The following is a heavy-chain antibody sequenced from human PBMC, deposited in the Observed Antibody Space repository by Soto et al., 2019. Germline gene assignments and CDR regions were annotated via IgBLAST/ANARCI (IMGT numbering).Heavy chain of an antibody. J-gene: IGHJ5*02. V-gene: IGHV3-21*01. CDR3: ARDVLYCTNGVCPITNWFDP. D-gene: IGHD2-8*01. Sequence: GGSLSLSCAASGFTFSSYSMNWVRQAPGKGLEWVSSISSSSSYIYYADSVKGRFTISRDNAKNSLYLQMNSLRAEDTAVYYCARDVLYCTNGVCPITNWFDPWGQGTLVTVSS. CDR1: GFTFSSYS. CDR2: ISSSSSYI.